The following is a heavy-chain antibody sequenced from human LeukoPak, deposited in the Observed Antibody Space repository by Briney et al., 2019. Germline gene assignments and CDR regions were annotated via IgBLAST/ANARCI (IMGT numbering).Heavy chain of an antibody. D-gene: IGHD4/OR15-4a*01. J-gene: IGHJ3*02. V-gene: IGHV3-15*01. CDR3: ARGPNGAFDI. Sequence: GGSLRLSCAASGFTFSNAWMSWVRQAPGKGLEWVGRIRSKTDGGTTDYAAPVKGRFTISRDNAKNSLYLQMNSLRAEDTALYYCARGPNGAFDIWGQGTMVTVSS. CDR2: IRSKTDGGTT. CDR1: GFTFSNAW.